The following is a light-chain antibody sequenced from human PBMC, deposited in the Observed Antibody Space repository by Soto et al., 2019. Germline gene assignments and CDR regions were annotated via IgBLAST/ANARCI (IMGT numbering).Light chain of an antibody. J-gene: IGLJ3*02. CDR3: GAWDHVLNVGV. CDR2: DKN. Sequence: QSVLTQPPSVSAAPGQNVIISCSGSSSNIGSNYVSWYQQLPGTAPKLLIYDKNERPSGIPDRFSASKSGTSATLGITGLQTGDEADYYCGAWDHVLNVGVFGGATKLTVL. V-gene: IGLV1-51*01. CDR1: SSNIGSNY.